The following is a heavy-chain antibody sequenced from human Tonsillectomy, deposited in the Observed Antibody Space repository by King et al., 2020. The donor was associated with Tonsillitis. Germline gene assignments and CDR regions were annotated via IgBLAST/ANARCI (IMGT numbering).Heavy chain of an antibody. J-gene: IGHJ5*02. CDR1: AGSISSGDYY. D-gene: IGHD1-26*01. Sequence: VQLQESGPGLVKPSQTLSLTCTVSAGSISSGDYYWNWIRQPPGRGLEWIGYIYYSGNTYCNPSLKSRVTISVDTSKNQFSLRLTSVTAADTAVYYCARLVGCFNWFDPWGQGTLVTVSS. V-gene: IGHV4-30-4*01. CDR2: IYYSGNT. CDR3: ARLVGCFNWFDP.